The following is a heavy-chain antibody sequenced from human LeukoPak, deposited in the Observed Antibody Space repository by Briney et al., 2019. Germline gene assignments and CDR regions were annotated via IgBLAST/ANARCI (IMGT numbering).Heavy chain of an antibody. V-gene: IGHV3-9*01. CDR3: AKERSGSYPYLTFDY. CDR1: GFTFDDYA. CDR2: ISWNSGSI. D-gene: IGHD1-26*01. J-gene: IGHJ4*02. Sequence: GRSLRLSCAASGFTFDDYAMQWVRQAPGKGLEWVSGISWNSGSIGYADSVKGRFTISRDNAKNSLYLQMNSLRAEDTAFYYCAKERSGSYPYLTFDYWGQGTLVTVSS.